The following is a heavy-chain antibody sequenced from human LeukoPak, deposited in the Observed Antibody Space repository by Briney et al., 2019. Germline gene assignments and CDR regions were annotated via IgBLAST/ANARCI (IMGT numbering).Heavy chain of an antibody. CDR1: GGSISSGGYS. CDR3: ARDRYLAYFDS. Sequence: SETLSLTCAVSGGSISSGGYSWSWIRQPPGKGLEWIGYIYHSGSTYYNPSPKSRVTISVERSKPQFSLKLSSVPAAGTAVYYCARDRYLAYFDSWGQGILVTVSS. V-gene: IGHV4-30-2*01. CDR2: IYHSGST. J-gene: IGHJ4*02. D-gene: IGHD2-2*01.